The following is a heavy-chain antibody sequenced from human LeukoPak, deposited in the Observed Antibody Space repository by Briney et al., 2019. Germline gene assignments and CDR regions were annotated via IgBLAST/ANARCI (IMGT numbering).Heavy chain of an antibody. CDR2: ISTSGAST. D-gene: IGHD3-22*01. V-gene: IGHV3-23*01. CDR3: AIMHPYYDGSGYWVQ. CDR1: GFTFSSYA. Sequence: GESLRLSCAASGFTFSSYAMSWVRQAPGKGLEWVSGISTSGASTSNADSVKGRFTISRDNPRNTLYMQMNSLRADDTALYYCAIMHPYYDGSGYWVQWGQGTLVTVSS. J-gene: IGHJ4*02.